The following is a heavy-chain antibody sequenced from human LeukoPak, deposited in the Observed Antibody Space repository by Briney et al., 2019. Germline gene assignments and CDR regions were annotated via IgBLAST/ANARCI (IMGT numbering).Heavy chain of an antibody. CDR3: AREPYSYGKFDY. CDR2: INHSGNT. CDR1: GGSFSGYY. Sequence: SETLSLTCAVYGGSFSGYYWSWIRQPPGKGLEWIGEINHSGNTNYNPSLKSRVTISVDTSKNQFSLKLSSVTAADTAVYYCAREPYSYGKFDYWGQGTLVTVSS. J-gene: IGHJ4*02. V-gene: IGHV4-34*01. D-gene: IGHD5-18*01.